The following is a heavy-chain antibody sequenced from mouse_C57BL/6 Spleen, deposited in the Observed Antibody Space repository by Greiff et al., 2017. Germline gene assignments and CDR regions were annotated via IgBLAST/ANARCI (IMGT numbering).Heavy chain of an antibody. CDR3: ARGRDYYGSGAFDY. CDR1: GFTFSSYA. V-gene: IGHV5-4*03. J-gene: IGHJ2*01. Sequence: EVKLMESGGGLVKPGGSLKLSCAASGFTFSSYAMSWVRQTPEKRLEWVATISAGGSYTYYPDNVKGRFTISRDNAKNTLYLQLSHLKSEDTAMYYCARGRDYYGSGAFDYWGKGTTLTVSS. D-gene: IGHD1-1*01. CDR2: ISAGGSYT.